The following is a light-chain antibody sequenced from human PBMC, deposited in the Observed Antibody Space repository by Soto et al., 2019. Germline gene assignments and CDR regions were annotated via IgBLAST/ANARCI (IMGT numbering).Light chain of an antibody. CDR2: EVS. V-gene: IGLV2-14*01. J-gene: IGLJ1*01. CDR1: SSDVGGYNY. Sequence: QSALTQPASVSGSPGQSITISCTGTSSDVGGYNYVSWYQHHPGKAPKLMIYEVSNRPSGVSNRFSGSKSGNTASLTISGLQAEDEADYYCSSYTTSSPLVFGTGTKVTFL. CDR3: SSYTTSSPLV.